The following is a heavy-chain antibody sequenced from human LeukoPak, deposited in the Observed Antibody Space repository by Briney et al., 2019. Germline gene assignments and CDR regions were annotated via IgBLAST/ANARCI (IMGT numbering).Heavy chain of an antibody. Sequence: GGSLRLSCRGSGITLRNYALHWVRQAPGKGLEWVSSISSSSSYIYYADSVKGRFTISRDNAKNSLYLQMNSLRAEDTAVYYCARGRNAFDIWGQGTMVTVSS. CDR3: ARGRNAFDI. CDR1: GITLRNYA. V-gene: IGHV3-21*01. CDR2: ISSSSSYI. J-gene: IGHJ3*02.